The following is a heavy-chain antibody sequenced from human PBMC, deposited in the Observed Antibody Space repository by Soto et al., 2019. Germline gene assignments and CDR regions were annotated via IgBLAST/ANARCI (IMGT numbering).Heavy chain of an antibody. CDR3: ARDQGYSRGMDV. V-gene: IGHV1-69*13. Sequence: ASVKVSCKASGGTFSSYAISWVQQAPGQGLEWMGGIIPIFGTANYAQKFQGRVTITADESTSTAYMELSSLRSEDTAVYYCARDQGYSRGMDVWGQGTTVTVSS. D-gene: IGHD6-13*01. J-gene: IGHJ6*02. CDR1: GGTFSSYA. CDR2: IIPIFGTA.